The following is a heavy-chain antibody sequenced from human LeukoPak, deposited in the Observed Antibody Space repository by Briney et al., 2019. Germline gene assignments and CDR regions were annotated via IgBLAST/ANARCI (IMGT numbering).Heavy chain of an antibody. CDR2: ISGSGGST. CDR3: AKDSLISIKVVVGYFFD. V-gene: IGHV3-23*01. J-gene: IGHJ4*02. Sequence: PGGSLRLSCAASGFTFSNHGMSWVRQAPGKGLEWVSTISGSGGSTYYADSVKGRFTISRDNSKNTLYLQINSLRAGDTAVYYCAKDSLISIKVVVGYFFDWGQGTLVTVSS. D-gene: IGHD3-22*01. CDR1: GFTFSNHG.